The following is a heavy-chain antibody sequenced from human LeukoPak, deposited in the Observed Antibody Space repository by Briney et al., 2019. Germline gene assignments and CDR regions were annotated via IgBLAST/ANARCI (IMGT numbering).Heavy chain of an antibody. CDR2: IWYDGTNK. J-gene: IGHJ4*02. D-gene: IGHD3-22*01. CDR3: ARAAYDSTGYLTL. Sequence: GGSLRLSCAASGFTFSSYGMHWVRQAPGKGLEWVAVIWYDGTNKYYADSVKGRFTISRDNSKNTLFLQMNILRAEDTAVYYCARAAYDSTGYLTLWGQGTLVAVSS. V-gene: IGHV3-33*01. CDR1: GFTFSSYG.